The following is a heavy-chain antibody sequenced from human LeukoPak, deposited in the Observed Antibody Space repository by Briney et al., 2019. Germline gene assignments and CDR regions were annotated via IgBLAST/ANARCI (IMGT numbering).Heavy chain of an antibody. CDR3: AADYDSSGYYYGD. CDR1: GFTVSSNC. Sequence: GGSLRLSCAASGFTVSSNCMSWVRQAPGKGLEWVSVIYSGGSTYYADSVKGRFTISRDNSKNTLYLQMNSLRAEDTAVYYCAADYDSSGYYYGDWGQGTLVTVSS. D-gene: IGHD3-22*01. CDR2: IYSGGST. V-gene: IGHV3-66*02. J-gene: IGHJ4*02.